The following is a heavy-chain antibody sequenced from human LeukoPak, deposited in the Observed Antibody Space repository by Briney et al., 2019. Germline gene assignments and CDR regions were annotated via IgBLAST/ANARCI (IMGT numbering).Heavy chain of an antibody. CDR2: IYTNGNT. CDR1: GGSISSGIYY. D-gene: IGHD3-22*01. Sequence: SETLSLTCTVSGGSISSGIYYWSWIRQPAGKGLEWIGRIYTNGNTYYNPSLKSRVTISVDTSKNQFSLKLSSVTAADTAVYYCARQGDSRDYWGQGTLVTVSS. V-gene: IGHV4-61*02. J-gene: IGHJ4*02. CDR3: ARQGDSRDY.